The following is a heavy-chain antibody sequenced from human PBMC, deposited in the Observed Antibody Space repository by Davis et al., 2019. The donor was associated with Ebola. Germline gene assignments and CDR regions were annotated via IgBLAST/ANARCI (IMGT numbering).Heavy chain of an antibody. CDR2: TGHSGYT. D-gene: IGHD4-17*01. J-gene: IGHJ4*02. CDR3: ARGNDDYLSLDY. CDR1: GGSFSGYY. Sequence: MPSETLSLTCAVYGGSFSGYYWSWIRQPPGKGLEWMGETGHSGYTNYSPSLMSRVTISVDSSKSQFSLKLHSVTAADTAVYYCARGNDDYLSLDYWGQGTLVTVSS. V-gene: IGHV4-34*01.